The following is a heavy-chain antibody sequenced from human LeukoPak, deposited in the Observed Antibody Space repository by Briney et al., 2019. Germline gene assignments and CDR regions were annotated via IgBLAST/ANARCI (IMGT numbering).Heavy chain of an antibody. CDR2: IWYDGSNK. J-gene: IGHJ4*02. Sequence: GGSLRLSCAASGFTFSSNGMHWVRQAPGKGLEWVGIIWYDGSNKYYADSVKGRFTISRDNSKNSLYLQMNSLRAEDTAVYYCARCSGGSTYHSDDYWGQGTLVTVSS. CDR1: GFTFSSNG. V-gene: IGHV3-33*01. CDR3: ARCSGGSTYHSDDY. D-gene: IGHD2-15*01.